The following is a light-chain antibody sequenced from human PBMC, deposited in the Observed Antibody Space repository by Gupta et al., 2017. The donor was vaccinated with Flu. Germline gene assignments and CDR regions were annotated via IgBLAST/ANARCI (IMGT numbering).Light chain of an antibody. V-gene: IGKV1-5*03. CDR3: QQYNSYSPWT. J-gene: IGKJ1*01. Sequence: STLSASVGDRVTITCRVSQPVSSWLTWYQQKSGKAPKLLIYRASILERGVPSRFSGSGSGTEFALTISSLQPDDSATYYCQQYNSYSPWTFGQGTKVEIK. CDR1: QPVSSW. CDR2: RAS.